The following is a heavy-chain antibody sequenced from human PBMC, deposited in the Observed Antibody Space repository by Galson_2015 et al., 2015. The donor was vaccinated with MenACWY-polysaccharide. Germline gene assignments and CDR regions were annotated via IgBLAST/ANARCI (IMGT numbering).Heavy chain of an antibody. Sequence: ETLSLTCTVSGGSISRTSHYWGWVRQPPGKGLEWIGSIYDSGTTYYNPSLKGRITISIDTSKNQFSLNVTSVTAADTAVYFCARDSHYYGSGSFGWFDPWGQGILVPVSS. V-gene: IGHV4-39*07. CDR1: GGSISRTSHY. CDR2: IYDSGTT. CDR3: ARDSHYYGSGSFGWFDP. J-gene: IGHJ5*02. D-gene: IGHD3-10*01.